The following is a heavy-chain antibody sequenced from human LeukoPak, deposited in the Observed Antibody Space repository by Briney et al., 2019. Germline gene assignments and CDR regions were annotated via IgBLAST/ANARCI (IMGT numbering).Heavy chain of an antibody. J-gene: IGHJ4*02. CDR1: GFTFSSYW. D-gene: IGHD3-3*01. CDR3: ARVWSITIFRVVTQYYFDY. CDR2: IKQDGSEK. V-gene: IGHV3-7*01. Sequence: PGGSLRLSCAASGFTFSSYWMSWVRQAPGKGLEWVANIKQDGSEKYYVDSVKGRFTISRDNAKNSLYLQMNSLRAEDTAVYYCARVWSITIFRVVTQYYFDYWGQGTLVTVSS.